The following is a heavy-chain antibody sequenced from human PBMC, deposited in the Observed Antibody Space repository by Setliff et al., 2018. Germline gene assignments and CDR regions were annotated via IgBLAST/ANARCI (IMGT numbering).Heavy chain of an antibody. CDR3: ARDGVFYAMDF. D-gene: IGHD3-10*01. CDR2: IRYDGSNK. CDR1: GFTFSSYG. J-gene: IGHJ6*02. Sequence: SLRLSCAASGFTFSSYGMHWVRQAPGKGLEWVAFIRYDGSNKDYADSVRGRFTISRDNAKNSLYLQMNSLRAEDSAVYYCARDGVFYAMDFWGQGTTVTVSS. V-gene: IGHV3-30*02.